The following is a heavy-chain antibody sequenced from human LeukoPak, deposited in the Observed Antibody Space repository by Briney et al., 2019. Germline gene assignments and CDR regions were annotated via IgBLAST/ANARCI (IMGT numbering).Heavy chain of an antibody. D-gene: IGHD5-12*01. V-gene: IGHV1-2*02. J-gene: IGHJ3*02. CDR3: ARGPGQSLRRAFDI. Sequence: ASVKVSCKASGYTFTGDYMHWVRQAPGRGLEWMGWINPNSGGTNYAQKFQGRVTMTRDTSISTAYMELSRLRSDDTAVYYCARGPGQSLRRAFDIWGQGTMVTVSS. CDR2: INPNSGGT. CDR1: GYTFTGDY.